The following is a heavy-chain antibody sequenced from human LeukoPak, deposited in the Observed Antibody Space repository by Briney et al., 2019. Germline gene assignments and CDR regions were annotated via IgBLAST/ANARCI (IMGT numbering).Heavy chain of an antibody. CDR2: IIPIFGTA. D-gene: IGHD6-13*01. V-gene: IGHV1-69*13. CDR3: ARPGIAAAGAHDAFDI. CDR1: GGTFSGYA. J-gene: IGHJ3*02. Sequence: SVKVSCKASGGTFSGYAISWVRQAPGQGLEWMGGIIPIFGTANYAQKFQGRVTITADESTSTAYMELSSLRSEDTAVYYCARPGIAAAGAHDAFDIWGQGTMVTVSS.